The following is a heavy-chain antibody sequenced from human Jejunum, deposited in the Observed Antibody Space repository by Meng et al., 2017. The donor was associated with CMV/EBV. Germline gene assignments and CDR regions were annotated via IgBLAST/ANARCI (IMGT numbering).Heavy chain of an antibody. Sequence: SGDSISSGGYFWGWVRQTPGKGLEWIGSIDYSGTTRYNPSLGSRVVISVDTSMNQLTLRLDSVTAADTAVYYCARDGEGRWLQLGCWGQGTLVTVSS. V-gene: IGHV4-39*06. J-gene: IGHJ4*02. CDR3: ARDGEGRWLQLGC. CDR1: GDSISSGGYF. CDR2: IDYSGTT. D-gene: IGHD5-24*01.